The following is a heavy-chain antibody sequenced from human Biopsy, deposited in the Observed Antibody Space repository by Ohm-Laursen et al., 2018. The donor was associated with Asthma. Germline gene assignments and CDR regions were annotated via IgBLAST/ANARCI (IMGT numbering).Heavy chain of an antibody. Sequence: SLRLSCSASGFTFSSYGMHWVRQGPGKGLEWVAAISYDGSNKYYADSVKGRFTISRDNSKNTLDLQMNSLRGDDTAVYYCVRWRSGYPDHYSDFWGLGTLVTVSS. CDR1: GFTFSSYG. J-gene: IGHJ4*02. D-gene: IGHD2-21*01. CDR3: VRWRSGYPDHYSDF. V-gene: IGHV3-30*03. CDR2: ISYDGSNK.